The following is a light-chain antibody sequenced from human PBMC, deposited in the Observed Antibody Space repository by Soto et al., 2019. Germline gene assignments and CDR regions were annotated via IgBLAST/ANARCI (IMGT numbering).Light chain of an antibody. Sequence: EIVMTQSPATLSVSPGERATLSCRASQSVSTNLAWYQQKPGQSPRLLIYGASTRATGIPARFSGSGSETEFTLTISSLQSEDFAVYYCQQYTNRPPYTFGQGTNLEIK. J-gene: IGKJ2*01. CDR3: QQYTNRPPYT. V-gene: IGKV3-15*01. CDR2: GAS. CDR1: QSVSTN.